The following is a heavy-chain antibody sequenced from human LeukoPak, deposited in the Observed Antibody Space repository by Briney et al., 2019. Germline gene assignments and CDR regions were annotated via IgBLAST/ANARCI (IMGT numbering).Heavy chain of an antibody. CDR3: ARDVYGGYYYYYYMDV. D-gene: IGHD2-8*01. Sequence: PSETLSLTCTVSGYSISSGYYWGWIRQPPGKGLEWIGSIYHSGSTYYNPSLKSRVTISVDTSKNQFSLKLSSVTAADTAVYYCARDVYGGYYYYYYMDVWGKGTTVTISS. CDR1: GYSISSGYY. V-gene: IGHV4-38-2*02. CDR2: IYHSGST. J-gene: IGHJ6*03.